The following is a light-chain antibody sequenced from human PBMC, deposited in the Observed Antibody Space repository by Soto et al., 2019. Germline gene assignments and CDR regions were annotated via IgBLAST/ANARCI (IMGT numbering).Light chain of an antibody. Sequence: EIVLTQSPGTLSLSPGERATLSCRASQSVSSSYLAWYQQKPGLAPRLLIYGASSRATGIPDRFSGSGSGTDFTLTISRLEPEDFAVYYCQQYCRSPPRLTFGGGTKVAIK. CDR3: QQYCRSPPRLT. CDR2: GAS. CDR1: QSVSSSY. V-gene: IGKV3-20*01. J-gene: IGKJ4*01.